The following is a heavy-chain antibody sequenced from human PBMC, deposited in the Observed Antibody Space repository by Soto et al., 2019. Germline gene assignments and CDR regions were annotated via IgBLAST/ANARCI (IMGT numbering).Heavy chain of an antibody. Sequence: LRLSCAASGFSFSTSTMDWVRQAPGKGLEWVSYISSGSTTIYYADSVKGRFTISRDNGKNSLYLQMNSLRDEDTAVYYCARVRRNDASDYYGMDVWGQGTTVTVSS. V-gene: IGHV3-48*02. CDR2: ISSGSTTI. CDR1: GFSFSTST. D-gene: IGHD1-1*01. CDR3: ARVRRNDASDYYGMDV. J-gene: IGHJ6*02.